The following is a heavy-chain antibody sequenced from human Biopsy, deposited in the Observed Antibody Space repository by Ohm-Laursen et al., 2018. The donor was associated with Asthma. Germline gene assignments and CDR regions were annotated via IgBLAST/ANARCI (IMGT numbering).Heavy chain of an antibody. Sequence: GTLSLTCTVSPGSINDYYWNWIRQFPGKGLEWIGYVHSSGSTGFNPSLKSRVTVSVDTSGDQVSLKLSSVSAADTAIYSCARATSTWSQGEPHFFDHWGPGTLVTVSS. D-gene: IGHD6-13*01. V-gene: IGHV4-59*01. CDR1: PGSINDYY. CDR3: ARATSTWSQGEPHFFDH. J-gene: IGHJ5*02. CDR2: VHSSGST.